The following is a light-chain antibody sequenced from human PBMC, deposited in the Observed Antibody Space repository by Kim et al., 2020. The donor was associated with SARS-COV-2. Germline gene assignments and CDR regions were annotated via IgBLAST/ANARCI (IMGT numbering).Light chain of an antibody. CDR2: YDD. V-gene: IGLV1-36*01. CDR3: AAWDDSLNGVV. CDR1: SSNIGNNA. Sequence: ELTQPPSVSEAPRQRVTISCSGSSSNIGNNAVNWYQQLPGKAPKLLIYYDDLLPSGVSDRFSGSKSGTSAFLAISGLQSEDEADYYCAAWDDSLNGVVFGGGTQLTVL. J-gene: IGLJ2*01.